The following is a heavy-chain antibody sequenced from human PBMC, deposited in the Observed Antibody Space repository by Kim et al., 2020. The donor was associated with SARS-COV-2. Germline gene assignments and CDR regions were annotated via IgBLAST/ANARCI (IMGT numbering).Heavy chain of an antibody. CDR3: NAMSYYGSGSNMFDY. D-gene: IGHD3-10*01. Sequence: ASVKGRFTISRDDSKSIAYLQMNSLKTEDTAVYYCNAMSYYGSGSNMFDYWGQGTLVTVSS. J-gene: IGHJ4*02. V-gene: IGHV3-49*02.